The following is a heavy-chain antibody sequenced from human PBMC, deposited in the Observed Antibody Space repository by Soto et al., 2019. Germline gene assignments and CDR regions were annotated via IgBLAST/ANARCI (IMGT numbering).Heavy chain of an antibody. CDR3: ARGDTAMVTIDY. Sequence: SETLSLTCAVYGGSFSGYYWSWIRQPPGKGLEWIGEINHSGSTNYNPSLKSRVTISVDTSKNQFSLMLSSVTAADTAVYYCARGDTAMVTIDYWGQGTLVTVSS. CDR2: INHSGST. V-gene: IGHV4-34*01. J-gene: IGHJ4*02. CDR1: GGSFSGYY. D-gene: IGHD5-18*01.